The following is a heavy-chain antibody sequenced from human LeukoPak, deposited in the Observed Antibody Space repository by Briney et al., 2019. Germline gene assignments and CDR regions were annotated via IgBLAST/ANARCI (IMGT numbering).Heavy chain of an antibody. CDR3: ARAVAGTADFDF. Sequence: SETLSLTCTVSGGSISSYYWSWIRQPAGKALEWIGRISSSGNTHYNPSLKSRVTMSVDTSKNQFSLRLSSVTAADTAIYYSARAVAGTADFDFWGQGTLVTVSS. J-gene: IGHJ4*02. CDR1: GGSISSYY. CDR2: ISSSGNT. V-gene: IGHV4-4*07. D-gene: IGHD6-19*01.